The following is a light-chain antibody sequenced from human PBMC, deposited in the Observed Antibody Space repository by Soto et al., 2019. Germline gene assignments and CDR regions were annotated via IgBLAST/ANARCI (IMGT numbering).Light chain of an antibody. Sequence: EIVMTQSPATLSVSRGERATLSCRASQSISSNLAWYQQKPGQAPRLLIYDASTRATGIPARFSVSGSGTEFTLTISSLQSEDFAVYYCQQYNNWPPYTFGQGTKLEIK. CDR1: QSISSN. CDR2: DAS. V-gene: IGKV3-15*01. J-gene: IGKJ2*01. CDR3: QQYNNWPPYT.